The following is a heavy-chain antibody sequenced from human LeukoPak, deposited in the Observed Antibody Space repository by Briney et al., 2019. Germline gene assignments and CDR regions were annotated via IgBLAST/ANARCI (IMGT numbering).Heavy chain of an antibody. CDR1: GYTFTDYY. Sequence: ASVKVSCKASGYTFTDYYLHWVRQASGQGLEWMGWTHPNSGATTYAQKFQGRVSMTRDTSINTVFMELSRLTFDDTAVYYCSREDFWGQGTLVTVSS. CDR3: SREDF. V-gene: IGHV1-2*02. J-gene: IGHJ4*02. CDR2: THPNSGAT.